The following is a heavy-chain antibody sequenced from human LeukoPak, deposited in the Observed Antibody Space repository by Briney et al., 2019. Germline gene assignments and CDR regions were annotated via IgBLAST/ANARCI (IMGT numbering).Heavy chain of an antibody. CDR2: INHSGST. Sequence: SETLSLTCAVYGGSFSGYYWSWIRQPPGKGLEWIGEINHSGSTNYNPSLKSRVTISVDKSKNQFSLKLSSVTAADTAVYYCARNWNDDAFDIWGQGTMVTVSS. J-gene: IGHJ3*02. CDR3: ARNWNDDAFDI. CDR1: GGSFSGYY. V-gene: IGHV4-34*01. D-gene: IGHD1-1*01.